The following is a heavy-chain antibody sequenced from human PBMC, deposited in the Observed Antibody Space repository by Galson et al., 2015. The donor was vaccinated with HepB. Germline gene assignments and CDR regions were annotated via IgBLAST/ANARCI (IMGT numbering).Heavy chain of an antibody. CDR3: ATEFLEWLPNDY. D-gene: IGHD3-3*01. CDR2: INPSGGST. CDR1: GYTFTSYD. J-gene: IGHJ4*02. Sequence: SVKVSCKASGYTFTSYDINWVRQAPGQGLEWMGIINPSGGSTSYAQKFQGRVTMTRDTSTSTVYMELSSLRSEDTAVYYCATEFLEWLPNDYWGQGTLVTVSS. V-gene: IGHV1-46*03.